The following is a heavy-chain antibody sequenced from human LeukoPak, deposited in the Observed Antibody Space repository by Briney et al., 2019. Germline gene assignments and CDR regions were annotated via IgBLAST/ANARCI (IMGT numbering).Heavy chain of an antibody. CDR2: ISGSGGST. CDR3: AKGGRQWLFHDAFDI. D-gene: IGHD6-19*01. CDR1: GFTFSSYA. V-gene: IGHV3-23*01. Sequence: GGSLRLSCAVSGFTFSSYAMSWVRQAPGKGLEWVSAISGSGGSTYYADSVKGRFTISRDNSKNTLYLQMNSLRAEDTAVYYCAKGGRQWLFHDAFDIWGQGTMVTASS. J-gene: IGHJ3*02.